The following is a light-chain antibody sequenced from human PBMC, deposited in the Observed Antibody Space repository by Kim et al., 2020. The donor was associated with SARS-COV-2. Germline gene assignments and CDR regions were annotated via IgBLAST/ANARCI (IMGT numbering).Light chain of an antibody. CDR3: LLCYSGGVL. Sequence: GGTVTLTCAANTGAITSSNYPNWFQQTPGQPPRALIWSTNKKHSWTPARFSGSLLGGKAVLTLSGAQPEDEALYFCLLCYSGGVLFGGGTQLTVL. J-gene: IGLJ2*01. CDR1: TGAITSSNY. V-gene: IGLV7-43*01. CDR2: STN.